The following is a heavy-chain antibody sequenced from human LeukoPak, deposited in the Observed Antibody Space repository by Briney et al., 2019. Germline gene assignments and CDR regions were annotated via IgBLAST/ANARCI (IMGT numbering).Heavy chain of an antibody. CDR2: FYSSGST. CDR3: ARGRTVTTTGSYYFGLDV. V-gene: IGHV4-59*01. J-gene: IGHJ6*02. D-gene: IGHD4-11*01. Sequence: SETLSLTCTVSGGSIGSYYWSWIRQPPGKGLEWIGNFYSSGSTNYNPSLWNRVTISVDTSKNQFSLKLSSVTAADTAVYYCARGRTVTTTGSYYFGLDVWGQGTTVTVSS. CDR1: GGSIGSYY.